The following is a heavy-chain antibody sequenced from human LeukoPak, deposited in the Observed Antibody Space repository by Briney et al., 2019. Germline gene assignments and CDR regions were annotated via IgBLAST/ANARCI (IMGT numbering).Heavy chain of an antibody. CDR3: ARGPDYYDIYAFDI. J-gene: IGHJ3*02. CDR1: GYTLTSYG. V-gene: IGHV1-8*03. CDR2: MNPNSGNT. Sequence: ASVKVSCKASGYTLTSYGINWVRQATGQGLEWMGWMNPNSGNTGYAQKFQGRVTITRNTSISTAYMELSSLRSEDTAVYYCARGPDYYDIYAFDIWGQGTMVTVSS. D-gene: IGHD3-22*01.